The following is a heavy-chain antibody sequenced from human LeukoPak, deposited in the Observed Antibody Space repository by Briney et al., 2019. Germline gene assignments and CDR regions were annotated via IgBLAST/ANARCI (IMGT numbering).Heavy chain of an antibody. CDR3: ARPLPPGIAVAGQIAY. CDR2: ISAYNGNT. J-gene: IGHJ4*02. CDR1: GYTFTSYG. V-gene: IGHV1-18*01. Sequence: ASVKVSCKASGYTFTSYGISWVRQAPGQGLEWMGWISAYNGNTNYAQKLQGRVTMTTDTSTSTAYMELRSLRSDDTAVYYCARPLPPGIAVAGQIAYWGQGTLVTVPS. D-gene: IGHD6-19*01.